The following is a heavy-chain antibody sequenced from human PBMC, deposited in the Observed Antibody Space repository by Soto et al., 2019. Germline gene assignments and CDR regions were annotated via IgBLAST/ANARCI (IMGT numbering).Heavy chain of an antibody. Sequence: PSETLSLTCTVSGGYISSGGYYWSWIRQHPGKGLEWIGYIYYSGGTYYNPSLKSRVTISVDTSKNQFSLKLSPVTAADTAVYYCARDASGSYFDYWGQGTLVTVSS. CDR2: IYYSGGT. CDR3: ARDASGSYFDY. V-gene: IGHV4-31*03. J-gene: IGHJ4*02. D-gene: IGHD1-26*01. CDR1: GGYISSGGYY.